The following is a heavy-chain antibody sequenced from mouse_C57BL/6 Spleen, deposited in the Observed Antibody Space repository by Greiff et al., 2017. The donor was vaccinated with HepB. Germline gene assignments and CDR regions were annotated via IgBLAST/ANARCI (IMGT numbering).Heavy chain of an antibody. J-gene: IGHJ3*01. CDR2: INPSNGGT. V-gene: IGHV1-53*01. CDR3: AREDYDVFAWFAY. D-gene: IGHD2-4*01. Sequence: VQLQQPGTELVKPGASVKLSCKASGYTFTSYWMHWVKQRPGQGLEWIGNINPSNGGTNYNEKFKSKATLTVDKSSSTAYMQLSSLTSEDSAVYYCAREDYDVFAWFAYWGQGTLVTVSA. CDR1: GYTFTSYW.